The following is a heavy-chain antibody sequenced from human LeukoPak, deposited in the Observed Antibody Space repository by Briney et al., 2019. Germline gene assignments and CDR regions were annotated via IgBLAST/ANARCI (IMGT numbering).Heavy chain of an antibody. Sequence: TGGSLRLSCAASGFTFSSYAMSWVRQAPGKGXXXXXXXXXXXXSTYYADSVKGRFTISRDNSKNTLYLQTNSLRAEDTAVYYCAKARNVDYYDSSGYYDFGYWGQGTLVTVSS. D-gene: IGHD3-22*01. CDR1: GFTFSSYA. V-gene: IGHV3-23*01. CDR3: AKARNVDYYDSSGYYDFGY. CDR2: XXXXXXST. J-gene: IGHJ4*02.